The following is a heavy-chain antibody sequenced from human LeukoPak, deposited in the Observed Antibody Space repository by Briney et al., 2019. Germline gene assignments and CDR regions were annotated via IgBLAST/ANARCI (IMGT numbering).Heavy chain of an antibody. CDR2: IYYSGST. J-gene: IGHJ4*02. V-gene: IGHV4-59*01. CDR3: ARGRLMAGFFDY. Sequence: SETLSLTCTVSGGSISSYYWSWIRQPPGKGLEWIGYIYYSGSTNYNPSLKRRVTISVDTSKNQFSLKLSSVTAADTAVYYCARGRLMAGFFDYWGQGTLVTVSS. CDR1: GGSISSYY. D-gene: IGHD6-19*01.